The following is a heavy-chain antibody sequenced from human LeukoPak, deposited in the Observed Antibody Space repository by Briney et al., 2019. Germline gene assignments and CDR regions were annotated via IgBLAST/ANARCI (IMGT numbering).Heavy chain of an antibody. CDR2: IKQDGSEK. CDR3: ARDKFSSAWYEEGPVNY. J-gene: IGHJ4*02. V-gene: IGHV3-7*01. Sequence: QTGGSLRLSCAASGFTFSSYWMSWVRQAPGKGLEWVANIKQDGSEKYFVDSVKGRFTISRDNAKNSLYLQMNSLRAEDTAVYYCARDKFSSAWYEEGPVNYWGQGTLVTVSS. CDR1: GFTFSSYW. D-gene: IGHD6-19*01.